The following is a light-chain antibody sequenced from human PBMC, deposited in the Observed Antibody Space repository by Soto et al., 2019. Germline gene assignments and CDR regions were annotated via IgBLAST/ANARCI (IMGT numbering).Light chain of an antibody. CDR2: DAS. V-gene: IGKV1-33*01. CDR1: QDISNY. Sequence: DIQMTQSPSSLSASVGDRVTITCQAGQDISNYLNWYQQKPGKAPKLLIYDASNLETGVPSRFSGSGSGTDFTFTISSLPPEDIATYYCQQYDNLPPLTFGGGTKVDIK. J-gene: IGKJ4*01. CDR3: QQYDNLPPLT.